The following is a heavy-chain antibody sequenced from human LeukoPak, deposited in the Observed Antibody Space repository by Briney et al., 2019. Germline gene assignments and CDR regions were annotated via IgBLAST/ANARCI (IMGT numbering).Heavy chain of an antibody. CDR2: SNPDSGSS. V-gene: IGHV1-18*04. CDR1: GYTFTGYY. CDR3: ARDPGLITMVRDYGMDV. D-gene: IGHD3-10*01. Sequence: ASVKVSCKASGYTFTGYYIHWVRQAPGQGLEWMGWSNPDSGSSNYAQKLQGRVTMTTDTSTSTAYMELRSLRSDDTAVYYCARDPGLITMVRDYGMDVWGQGTTVTVSS. J-gene: IGHJ6*02.